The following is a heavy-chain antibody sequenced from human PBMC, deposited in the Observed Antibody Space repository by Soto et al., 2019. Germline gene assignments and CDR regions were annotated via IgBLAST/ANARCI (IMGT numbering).Heavy chain of an antibody. CDR1: GGTFSSYA. V-gene: IGHV1-69*13. J-gene: IGHJ6*02. CDR2: IIPIFGTA. D-gene: IGHD3-10*01. CDR3: ARGYGSGSYYKSYYYYYGMDV. Sequence: SVKVSCKASGGTFSSYAISWVRQAPGQGLEWMGGIIPIFGTANYAQKFQGRVTITADESTSTAYMELSSLRSEDAAVYYCARGYGSGSYYKSYYYYYGMDVWGQGTTVTVSS.